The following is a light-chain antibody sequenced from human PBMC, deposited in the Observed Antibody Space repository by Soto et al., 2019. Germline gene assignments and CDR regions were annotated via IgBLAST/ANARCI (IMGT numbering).Light chain of an antibody. V-gene: IGLV2-14*01. CDR3: SSYAISATGL. CDR1: TSDVGAYDY. Sequence: QSALTQPASVSGSPGQSITISCAGTTSDVGAYDYVSWYQQHPGTAPRLIIFEVSNRPSGISHRFSGSKSGNTASLTISGLQGEDEADYYCSSYAISATGLFGGGTKLTVL. CDR2: EVS. J-gene: IGLJ3*02.